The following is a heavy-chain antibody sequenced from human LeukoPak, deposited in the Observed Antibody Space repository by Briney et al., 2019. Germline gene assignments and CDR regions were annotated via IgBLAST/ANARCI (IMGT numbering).Heavy chain of an antibody. CDR1: GFTVSSNC. Sequence: GGSLRLSCAASGFTVSSNCMSWVRQAPGKGLEWVSVIYSGGSTYYADSVKGRFTISRDNSKYTLYLQMNSLRVEDTAVYYCARGYDFWSGQYYFDYWGQGTLVTVSS. D-gene: IGHD3-3*01. CDR3: ARGYDFWSGQYYFDY. J-gene: IGHJ4*02. CDR2: IYSGGST. V-gene: IGHV3-66*02.